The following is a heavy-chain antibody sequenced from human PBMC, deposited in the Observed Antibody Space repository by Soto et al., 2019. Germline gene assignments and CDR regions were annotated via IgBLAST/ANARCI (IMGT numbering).Heavy chain of an antibody. J-gene: IGHJ6*02. Sequence: QVQLVESGGGVVQPGRSLRLSCAASGFTFNNHGMHWVRQAPGKGLEWVAVISHDGGKKYYVDSVKGRFTLARDNSKNTLFLQMNSLSTEDTAVYYGENDLGRGYSYLDVWGQGTPVTVSS. D-gene: IGHD5-18*01. CDR2: ISHDGGKK. CDR3: ENDLGRGYSYLDV. CDR1: GFTFNNHG. V-gene: IGHV3-30*18.